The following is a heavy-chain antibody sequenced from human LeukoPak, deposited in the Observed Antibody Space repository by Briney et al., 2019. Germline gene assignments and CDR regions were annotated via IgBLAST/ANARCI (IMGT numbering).Heavy chain of an antibody. Sequence: ASVKVSCKASGYTFTGYYMHWVRQAPGQVLEWMGWINPNSGGTNYAQKFQGRVTMTRDTPISTAYMELSRLRSDHTDVYYCAREIRVVVPAAHLSNWSDPWGQGTLVTVSS. J-gene: IGHJ5*02. D-gene: IGHD2-2*01. CDR1: GYTFTGYY. CDR3: AREIRVVVPAAHLSNWSDP. CDR2: INPNSGGT. V-gene: IGHV1-2*02.